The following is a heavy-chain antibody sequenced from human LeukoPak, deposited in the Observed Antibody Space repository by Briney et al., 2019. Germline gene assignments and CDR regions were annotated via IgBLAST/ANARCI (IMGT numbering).Heavy chain of an antibody. D-gene: IGHD6-13*01. Sequence: SQTLSLTCTVSGVSISSGGYYWSWIRQHPGKGLEWIGYIYYSGSTYYNPSLKSRVTISVDTSKNQFSLKLSSVTAADTAVYYCARGPYSSSWYVAENWFDPWGQGTLVTVSS. CDR1: GVSISSGGYY. J-gene: IGHJ5*02. CDR3: ARGPYSSSWYVAENWFDP. CDR2: IYYSGST. V-gene: IGHV4-31*03.